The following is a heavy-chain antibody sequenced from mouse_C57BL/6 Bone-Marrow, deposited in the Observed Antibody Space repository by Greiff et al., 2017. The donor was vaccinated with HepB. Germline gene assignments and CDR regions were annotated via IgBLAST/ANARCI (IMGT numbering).Heavy chain of an antibody. Sequence: QVQLKQSGPELVKPGASVKLSCKASGYTFTSYDINWVKQRPGQGLEWIGWIYPRDGSTKYNEKFKGKATLTVDTSSSTAYMELHSLTSEDSAVYFCARGAITTVVYFDYWGQGTTLTVSS. V-gene: IGHV1-85*01. J-gene: IGHJ2*01. CDR2: IYPRDGST. D-gene: IGHD1-1*01. CDR3: ARGAITTVVYFDY. CDR1: GYTFTSYD.